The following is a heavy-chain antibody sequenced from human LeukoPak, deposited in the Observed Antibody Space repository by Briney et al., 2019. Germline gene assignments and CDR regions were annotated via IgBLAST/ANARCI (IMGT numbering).Heavy chain of an antibody. D-gene: IGHD1-26*01. V-gene: IGHV3-21*01. CDR3: ARGGGAPDS. J-gene: IGHJ4*02. CDR2: ISRSSSYI. CDR1: GFSFNSYT. Sequence: KPGGSLRLSCAASGFSFNSYTMNWVRQARGKGLEWVSSISRSSSYIYYADSVKGRFTISGDNAKNSLYLQMNSLRAEDTAVYYCARGGGAPDSWGQGTLVTVSS.